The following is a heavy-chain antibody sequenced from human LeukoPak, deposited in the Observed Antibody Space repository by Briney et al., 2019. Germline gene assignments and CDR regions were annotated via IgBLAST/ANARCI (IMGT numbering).Heavy chain of an antibody. D-gene: IGHD3-9*01. CDR3: ARVDDILTGPFDY. J-gene: IGHJ4*02. CDR2: IYYSGST. CDR1: GGSVSSGSYY. V-gene: IGHV4-61*01. Sequence: PSETLSLTCTVSGGSVSSGSYYWSWIRQPPGEGLEWIGYIYYSGSTNYNPSLKSRVTISVDTSKNQFSLKLSSVTAADTAVYYCARVDDILTGPFDYWGQGTLVTVSS.